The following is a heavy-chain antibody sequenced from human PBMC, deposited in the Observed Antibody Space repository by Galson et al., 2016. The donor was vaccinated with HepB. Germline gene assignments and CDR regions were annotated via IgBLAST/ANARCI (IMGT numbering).Heavy chain of an antibody. CDR2: IRSKPYGGTT. CDR3: SRGHYFYYGMDV. V-gene: IGHV3-49*03. CDR1: GFTFGDYA. J-gene: IGHJ6*02. Sequence: SLRLSCAGSGFTFGDYAMGWFRQAAGKGLEWVGFIRSKPYGGTTEYAASVKGRFTISRDDSKSIAYLQMNSLKTEDTAIYYFSRGHYFYYGMDVWGQGTTVTVSS.